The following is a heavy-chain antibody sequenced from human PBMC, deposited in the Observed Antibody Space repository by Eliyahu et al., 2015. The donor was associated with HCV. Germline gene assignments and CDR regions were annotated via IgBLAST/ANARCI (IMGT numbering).Heavy chain of an antibody. J-gene: IGHJ6*02. D-gene: IGHD3-16*01. V-gene: IGHV3-74*03. CDR2: INSDGTST. CDR1: GFTFXRFW. CDR3: AQLLGVGGIDV. Sequence: EVQLVESGGGLVHPXGSLXLSCXASGFTFXRFWMHWVRQAPGKGLVWVSGINSDGTSTTYADSAKGRFTVSRDNAKKTLYLQMKSLRVEDTAVYYCAQLLGVGGIDVWGRGTTVTVAS.